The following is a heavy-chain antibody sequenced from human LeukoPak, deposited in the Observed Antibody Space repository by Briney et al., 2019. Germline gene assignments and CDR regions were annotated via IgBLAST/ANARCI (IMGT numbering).Heavy chain of an antibody. J-gene: IGHJ4*02. CDR2: ISGSGIDT. CDR3: ARLGIAAAGTIDY. V-gene: IGHV3-21*04. CDR1: GFTFSSYH. D-gene: IGHD6-13*01. Sequence: GGSLRLSCAASGFTFSSYHVSWLRQAPGKGLEWASFISGSGIDTYYADSVKGRFTISRDNAKNSLYLQMNSLRAEDTAVYYCARLGIAAAGTIDYWGQGTLVTVSS.